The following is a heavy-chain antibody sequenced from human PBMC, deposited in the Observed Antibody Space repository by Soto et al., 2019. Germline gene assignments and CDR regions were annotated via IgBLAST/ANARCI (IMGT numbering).Heavy chain of an antibody. D-gene: IGHD5-18*01. Sequence: GESLKISCKGSGERFTSYWIGLVRQMPGKGLEWMGIIYPGDSDTRYSPSFQGQVTISADKSISTAYLQWSSLKASDTAMYYCARHGTAMVPDYFDYWGQGTLVTVSS. CDR3: ARHGTAMVPDYFDY. CDR2: IYPGDSDT. J-gene: IGHJ4*02. V-gene: IGHV5-51*01. CDR1: GERFTSYW.